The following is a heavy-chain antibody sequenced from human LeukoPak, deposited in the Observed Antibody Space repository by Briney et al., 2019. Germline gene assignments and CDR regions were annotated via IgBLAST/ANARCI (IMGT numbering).Heavy chain of an antibody. CDR3: ARLSSSGNYSPIDY. Sequence: GGSLRLSCAASGFTFDDYAVSWVRQAPGKGLEWVSDINWSGGSTNYAHSVKGRFTISRDNAKNSLYLQMNSLRAEDTALYYCARLSSSGNYSPIDYWGQGTLVTVSS. CDR1: GFTFDDYA. CDR2: INWSGGST. J-gene: IGHJ4*02. V-gene: IGHV3-20*04. D-gene: IGHD1-26*01.